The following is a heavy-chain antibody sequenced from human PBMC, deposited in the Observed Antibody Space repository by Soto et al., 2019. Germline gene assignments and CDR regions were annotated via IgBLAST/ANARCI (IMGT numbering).Heavy chain of an antibody. Sequence: EVQLVESGGDLVQPGGSLRLSCAASGFTCSTYSMNWVRQAPGKGLEWVSSISSSSTIYYADSVKGRFTISRDNVQNSLYLQMHSLRAEDTAVYYCARERGSGWTFDYWGQGTLVTVSS. J-gene: IGHJ4*02. CDR1: GFTCSTYS. CDR3: ARERGSGWTFDY. V-gene: IGHV3-48*01. CDR2: ISSSSTI. D-gene: IGHD6-19*01.